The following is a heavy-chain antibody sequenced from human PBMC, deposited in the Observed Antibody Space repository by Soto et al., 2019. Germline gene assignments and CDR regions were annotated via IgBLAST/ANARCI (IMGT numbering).Heavy chain of an antibody. V-gene: IGHV1-2*04. CDR2: INPNSGGT. J-gene: IGHJ4*02. CDR1: GYTFTGYY. Sequence: QVQLVQSGAEVKKPGASVKVSCKASGYTFTGYYMHWVRQAPGQGLEWMGWINPNSGGTSYAQQFQGWVTMTRDTSIGTAYMKLSRLKSDDTAVYYCARDGREYYFDYWGQGTLVTVSS. D-gene: IGHD3-10*01. CDR3: ARDGREYYFDY.